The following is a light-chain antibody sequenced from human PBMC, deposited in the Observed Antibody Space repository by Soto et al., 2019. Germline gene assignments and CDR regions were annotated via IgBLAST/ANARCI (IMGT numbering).Light chain of an antibody. V-gene: IGLV2-8*01. CDR1: SSDIGAYNS. Sequence: QSALTQPPSASGSPGQSVTISCTGTSSDIGAYNSVSWYQHHPGKAPKLVIYEVSKGPSGVPDRFSGSKSGNTASLTVSGLQAEDEADYYCAAWDDSLNGFYVFGTGTKLTVL. CDR2: EVS. CDR3: AAWDDSLNGFYV. J-gene: IGLJ1*01.